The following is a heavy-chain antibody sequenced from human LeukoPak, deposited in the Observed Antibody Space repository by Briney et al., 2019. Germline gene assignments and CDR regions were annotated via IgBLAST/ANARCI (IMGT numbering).Heavy chain of an antibody. Sequence: GASVEVSCKASGYTFTGYYMHWVRQAPGQGLEWMGRINPNSGGTNYAQKFQGRVTMTRDTSISTAYMELSRLRSDDTAVYYCARDRQRIAAAGTKSIWFDPWGQGTLVTVSS. D-gene: IGHD6-13*01. CDR1: GYTFTGYY. V-gene: IGHV1-2*06. CDR2: INPNSGGT. CDR3: ARDRQRIAAAGTKSIWFDP. J-gene: IGHJ5*02.